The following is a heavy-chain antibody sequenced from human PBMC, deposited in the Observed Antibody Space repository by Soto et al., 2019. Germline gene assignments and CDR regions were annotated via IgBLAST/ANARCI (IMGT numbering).Heavy chain of an antibody. Sequence: QLVESGGGLVQPGGSLKLSCAASGFTFSGSAIHWVRQASGKGLEWVGRIRSKANSYATAYAASVKGRFTISRDDSKNTAYLQMNSLKTEDTAVHYCTRRRWGELLEDYWGQGTLVTVSS. CDR2: IRSKANSYAT. D-gene: IGHD1-7*01. V-gene: IGHV3-73*01. J-gene: IGHJ4*02. CDR1: GFTFSGSA. CDR3: TRRRWGELLEDY.